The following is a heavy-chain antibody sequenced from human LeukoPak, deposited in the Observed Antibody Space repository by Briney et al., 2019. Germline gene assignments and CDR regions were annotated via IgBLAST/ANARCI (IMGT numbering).Heavy chain of an antibody. CDR3: ARERLRGYCSGGSCYLDP. CDR1: GFTFSDYY. CDR2: ISSSSSCT. Sequence: GGSLRLSCAASGFTFSDYYMSWIRQAPGKGLEWVSYISSSSSCTNYADSVKGRFTISRDNAKNSLYLQMNSLRAEDTAVYYCARERLRGYCSGGSCYLDPWGQGTLVTVSS. V-gene: IGHV3-11*06. J-gene: IGHJ5*02. D-gene: IGHD2-15*01.